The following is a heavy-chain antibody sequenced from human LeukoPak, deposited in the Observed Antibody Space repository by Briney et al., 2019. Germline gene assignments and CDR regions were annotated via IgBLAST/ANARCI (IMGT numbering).Heavy chain of an antibody. CDR2: TSYDGTKK. V-gene: IGHV3-30*03. CDR3: ARDADTTTRNWYFDL. Sequence: GGSLRLSCAPSGFTFRNYGIHWVRQAPGKGLEWVAATSYDGTKKFYSDSGEGRFTISRDNSMNTLYLQINSLRAEDTALYFCARDADTTTRNWYFDLWGRGTLLTVSS. J-gene: IGHJ2*01. CDR1: GFTFRNYG. D-gene: IGHD3-16*01.